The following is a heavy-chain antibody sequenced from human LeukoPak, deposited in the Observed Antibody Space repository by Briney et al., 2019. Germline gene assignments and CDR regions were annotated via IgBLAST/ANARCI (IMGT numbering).Heavy chain of an antibody. J-gene: IGHJ4*02. CDR1: GFTFSSYA. CDR3: AKLKRDSGSYLHYYFDY. Sequence: PGGSLRLSCAASGFTFSSYAMSWVRQAPGKGLEWVSTISGDGGITYYADSVEGRFTISRDNPKNTLYLQMNSLKTEDTAVYYCAKLKRDSGSYLHYYFDYWGQGTLVTVSS. D-gene: IGHD1-26*01. V-gene: IGHV3-23*01. CDR2: ISGDGGIT.